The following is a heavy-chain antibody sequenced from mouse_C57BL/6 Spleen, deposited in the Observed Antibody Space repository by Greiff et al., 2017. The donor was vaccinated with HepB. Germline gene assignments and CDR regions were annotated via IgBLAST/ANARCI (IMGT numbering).Heavy chain of an antibody. CDR1: GFTFSSYT. CDR2: ISGGGGNT. V-gene: IGHV5-9*01. D-gene: IGHD2-5*01. Sequence: EVKLMESGGGLVKPGGSLKLSCAASGFTFSSYTMSWVRQTPEKRLEWVATISGGGGNTYYPDSVKGRFTISRDNAKNTLYLQMSSLRSEDTALYYCARTTIVSPYAMDYWGQETSVTVSS. CDR3: ARTTIVSPYAMDY. J-gene: IGHJ4*01.